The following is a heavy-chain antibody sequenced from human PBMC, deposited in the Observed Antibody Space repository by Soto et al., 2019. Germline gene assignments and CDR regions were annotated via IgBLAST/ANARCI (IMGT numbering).Heavy chain of an antibody. CDR3: ARDRFPPRAAAGSDLYAL. CDR2: INPSGGST. D-gene: IGHD6-13*01. J-gene: IGHJ5*02. Sequence: ASVKVSCKASGYTFTSYYMHWVRQAPGQGLEWMGIINPSGGSTSYAQKFQGRVTMTRDTSTSTVYMELSSLRSEDTAVYYCARDRFPPRAAAGSDLYALCGQGTLVTVAS. CDR1: GYTFTSYY. V-gene: IGHV1-46*01.